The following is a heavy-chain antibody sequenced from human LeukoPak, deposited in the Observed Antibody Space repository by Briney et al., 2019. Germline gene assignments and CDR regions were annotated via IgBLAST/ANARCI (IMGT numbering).Heavy chain of an antibody. V-gene: IGHV3-48*03. CDR1: GFTFSSYE. J-gene: IGHJ4*02. CDR2: ISSSGTPI. D-gene: IGHD1-26*01. CDR3: ARVSGHRATFDY. Sequence: QPGGSLRLSCATSGFTFSSYEMNWVRQAPGKGLEWVSYISSSGTPIYYTDSVKGRFTISRDIAKNSLYLQMNSLRAEDTAVYYCARVSGHRATFDYWGQGTLVTVSS.